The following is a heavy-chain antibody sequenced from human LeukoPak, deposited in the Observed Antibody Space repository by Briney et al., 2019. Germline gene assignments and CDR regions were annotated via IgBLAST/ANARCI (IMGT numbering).Heavy chain of an antibody. CDR1: GGSFSGYY. Sequence: SETLSLTCAVYGGSFSGYYWSWIRQPPGKGLEWIGEINHSGSTNYNPSLKSRVTISVDTSKNQFSLKLSSVTAADTVVYYCARGRYSSGWYRSPFDYWGQGTLVTVSS. V-gene: IGHV4-34*01. D-gene: IGHD6-19*01. CDR3: ARGRYSSGWYRSPFDY. CDR2: INHSGST. J-gene: IGHJ4*02.